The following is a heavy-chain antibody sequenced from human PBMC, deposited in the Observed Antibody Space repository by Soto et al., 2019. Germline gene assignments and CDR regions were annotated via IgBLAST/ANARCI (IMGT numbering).Heavy chain of an antibody. CDR2: IIPILNAP. V-gene: IGHV1-69*12. Sequence: QVQLVQSGAEVKKRGSSVKISCKASGGAFSSYAIGWVRQAPGQGLEWMGGIIPILNAPYYAQRFQGRLTITADASTSTAYMELSSLRSEDTAKYYCASCYCVYTNCYAFNSSYYADYWGQGTLVTVSS. D-gene: IGHD1-26*01. J-gene: IGHJ4*02. CDR1: GGAFSSYA. CDR3: ASCYCVYTNCYAFNSSYYADY.